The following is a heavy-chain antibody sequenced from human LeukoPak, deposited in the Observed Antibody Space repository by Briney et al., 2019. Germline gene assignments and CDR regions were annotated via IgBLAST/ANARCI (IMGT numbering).Heavy chain of an antibody. V-gene: IGHV3-33*01. CDR1: GLIFSNYG. CDR3: ARPDSSGSSYYGLDV. J-gene: IGHJ6*02. CDR2: IWYDGSNQ. D-gene: IGHD6-25*01. Sequence: GGSLRLSCAASGLIFSNYGMHWVHQAPGKGLEWVALIWYDGSNQYYADSVKGRFTISRDNSKNTVYLEMNSLRVEDTAVYYCARPDSSGSSYYGLDVWGQGTTVTVSS.